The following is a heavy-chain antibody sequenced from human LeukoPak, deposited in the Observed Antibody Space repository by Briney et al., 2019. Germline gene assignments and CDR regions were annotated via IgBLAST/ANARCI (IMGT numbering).Heavy chain of an antibody. CDR1: GFTFSSYT. D-gene: IGHD4-11*01. Sequence: PGGSLRLSCAASGFTFSSYTMNWVRQAPGKGLEWVSIISSGSSYIHYADSVKGRFTMSRDNAENSLSLQMSSLKAEDTAIYYCARLDYSRVYVYWGQGTLVTVSS. CDR3: ARLDYSRVYVY. CDR2: ISSGSSYI. V-gene: IGHV3-21*01. J-gene: IGHJ4*02.